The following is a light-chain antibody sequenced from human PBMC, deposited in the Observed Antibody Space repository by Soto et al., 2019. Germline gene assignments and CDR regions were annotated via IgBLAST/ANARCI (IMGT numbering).Light chain of an antibody. V-gene: IGLV2-14*01. J-gene: IGLJ1*01. Sequence: QSVLTQPASVSGSPGQSITISCTGTSSDVGGYNYVSWYQQHPGKAPKLMIYYVSNRPSGVSNRFSGSKSGNTASLTISALQAEDEADYYCTSYTSSSTLYVFGSGTQLTVL. CDR3: TSYTSSSTLYV. CDR2: YVS. CDR1: SSDVGGYNY.